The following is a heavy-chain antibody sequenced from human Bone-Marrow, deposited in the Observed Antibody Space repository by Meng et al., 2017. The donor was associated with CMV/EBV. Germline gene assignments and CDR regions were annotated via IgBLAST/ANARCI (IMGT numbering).Heavy chain of an antibody. CDR2: IYNSGST. J-gene: IGHJ3*02. Sequence: SETLSLTCSVSGGVISNYYWSWIRQPPGKGLEWIGYIYNSGSTNNNTSLKSRLFISVDTSKNQFSLRVSSVTAADTAVYYCARGDGFSEAFDIWGQGTMVTVS. CDR3: ARGDGFSEAFDI. V-gene: IGHV4-59*01. D-gene: IGHD5-24*01. CDR1: GGVISNYY.